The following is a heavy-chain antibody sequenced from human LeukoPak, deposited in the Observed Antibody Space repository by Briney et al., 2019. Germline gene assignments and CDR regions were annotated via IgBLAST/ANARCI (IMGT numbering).Heavy chain of an antibody. V-gene: IGHV4-39*07. D-gene: IGHD3-3*01. CDR3: ARGSVYYDFWSGYYSPNEPLIAFDI. CDR2: MYYSGNA. Sequence: SETLSLTCTVSGGSISSSSYYWGWIRQPPGSGLEWIGTMYYSGNAYYNPSLKSRVTISVDTSKNQFSLKLSSVTAADTAVYYCARGSVYYDFWSGYYSPNEPLIAFDIWGQGTMVTVSS. CDR1: GGSISSSSYY. J-gene: IGHJ3*02.